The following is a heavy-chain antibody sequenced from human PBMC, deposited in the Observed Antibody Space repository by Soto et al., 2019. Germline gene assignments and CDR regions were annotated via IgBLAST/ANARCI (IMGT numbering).Heavy chain of an antibody. V-gene: IGHV2-5*02. D-gene: IGHD5-18*01. CDR2: IYWDDDE. CDR1: GFSLSTRGVG. CDR3: AHRPRGYSYHFDY. Sequence: QITLKESGPTLVKPTQTLTLTCTFSGFSLSTRGVGVRWIRQPPGKALDWLALIYWDDDEGYSPSIQSRLTIHKDTSKNQVVLTMTNIDPVDTPTSYCAHRPRGYSYHFDYWGQGTLVTVSS. J-gene: IGHJ4*02.